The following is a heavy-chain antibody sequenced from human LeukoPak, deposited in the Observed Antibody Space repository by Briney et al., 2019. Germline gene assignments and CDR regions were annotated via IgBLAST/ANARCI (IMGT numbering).Heavy chain of an antibody. CDR1: GFTFSSCA. CDR2: ISGSGGIT. Sequence: GGSLRLSCGASGFTFSSCAMSWVRQAPGKGLEWVSAISGSGGITYYADSVKGRFTISRDNSKNTLYLQMNSLRAEDTAVYYCAKDDKGADVWSGYCFDYWGQGTLVPVSS. V-gene: IGHV3-23*01. D-gene: IGHD3-3*01. CDR3: AKDDKGADVWSGYCFDY. J-gene: IGHJ4*02.